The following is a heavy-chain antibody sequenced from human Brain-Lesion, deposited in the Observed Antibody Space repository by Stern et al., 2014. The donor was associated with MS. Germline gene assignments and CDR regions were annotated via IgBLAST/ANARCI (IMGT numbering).Heavy chain of an antibody. D-gene: IGHD1-26*01. CDR1: GYTLTELS. J-gene: IGHJ4*02. V-gene: IGHV1-24*01. CDR3: ATLSPGAGGNYYRHFDY. Sequence: QVQLVQSGAEVKKPGASLKVSCKGSGYTLTELSMHWVRQAPRKGLEWMGGFDPEDGETIYAQKFQGRVTMTEDTSTDTAYMELSSLRSEDTAVYYCATLSPGAGGNYYRHFDYWGQGTLVTVSS. CDR2: FDPEDGET.